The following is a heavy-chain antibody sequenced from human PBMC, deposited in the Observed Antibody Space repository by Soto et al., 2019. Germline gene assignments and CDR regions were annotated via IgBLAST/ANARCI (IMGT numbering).Heavy chain of an antibody. Sequence: QVQLQESGPGLVKPSETLSLSCTVSGGSISSYYWSWIRQPPGKGLEWIGYIHYSGSTNYNPSLKRRVTISVDTSKNQFSLKLSSVTAADTAVYYCARRWGRTFDYWGQGTLVTVSS. CDR2: IHYSGST. V-gene: IGHV4-59*08. CDR1: GGSISSYY. J-gene: IGHJ4*02. CDR3: ARRWGRTFDY. D-gene: IGHD1-26*01.